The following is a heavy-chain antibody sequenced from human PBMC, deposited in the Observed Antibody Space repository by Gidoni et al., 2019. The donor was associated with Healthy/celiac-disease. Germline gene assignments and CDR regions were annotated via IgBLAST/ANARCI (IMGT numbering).Heavy chain of an antibody. CDR3: TRDMRLVRGVIMPYDDYGMDV. CDR2: IRSKAYGGTT. CDR1: GFSFGAYA. Sequence: EVQLVESGGGLVQPGRSLRLSCTASGFSFGAYAMSWFRQAPGKGLEWVGLIRSKAYGGTTEYAASRKGICTITREESKRIAYLQMNSLKTEDTAVYYCTRDMRLVRGVIMPYDDYGMDVWGQGTTVTVSS. D-gene: IGHD3-10*01. V-gene: IGHV3-49*03. J-gene: IGHJ6*02.